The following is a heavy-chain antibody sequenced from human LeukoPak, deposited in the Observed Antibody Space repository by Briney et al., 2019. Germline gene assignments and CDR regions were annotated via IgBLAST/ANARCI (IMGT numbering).Heavy chain of an antibody. Sequence: PGGSLRLSCAASGFXFSGYAMHWVRQAPGKGLEWVAVIWYDGSNKYYADSVKGRFTISRDNSKNTLYLQMNSLRAEDTAVYYCARDAVYSSSWQYYWGQGTLVTVSS. V-gene: IGHV3-33*08. D-gene: IGHD6-13*01. CDR1: GFXFSGYA. CDR2: IWYDGSNK. J-gene: IGHJ4*02. CDR3: ARDAVYSSSWQYY.